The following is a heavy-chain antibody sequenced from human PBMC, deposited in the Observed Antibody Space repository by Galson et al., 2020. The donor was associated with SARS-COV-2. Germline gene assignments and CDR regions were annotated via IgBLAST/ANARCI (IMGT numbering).Heavy chain of an antibody. CDR3: ARESTSCYADSSSWCSPYYYYCMDV. CDR2: ISSSSSYI. D-gene: IGHD2-2*01. J-gene: IGHJ6*02. Sequence: GESLKISCAASGFTFSSYSMNWVRQAPGKGLEWVSSISSSSSYIYYADSVKGRFTISRDNAKNSLYLQMNSLRAEDTAVYYCARESTSCYADSSSWCSPYYYYCMDVWGQGTTVTVSS. CDR1: GFTFSSYS. V-gene: IGHV3-21*01.